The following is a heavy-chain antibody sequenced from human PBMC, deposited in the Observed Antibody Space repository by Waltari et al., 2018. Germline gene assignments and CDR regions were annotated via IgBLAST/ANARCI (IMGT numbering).Heavy chain of an antibody. J-gene: IGHJ6*02. Sequence: QVQLVESGGGVVQPGRSLRLSCAASGFTFSSYGMHWVRQAPGKGLEWVAVIWYDGSNKYYADSVKGRLTISRDNSKNTRYLQMNSLRAEDTAVYYCARDIVVVPAAIPPYGMDVWGQGTTVTVSS. CDR3: ARDIVVVPAAIPPYGMDV. D-gene: IGHD2-2*02. V-gene: IGHV3-33*01. CDR2: IWYDGSNK. CDR1: GFTFSSYG.